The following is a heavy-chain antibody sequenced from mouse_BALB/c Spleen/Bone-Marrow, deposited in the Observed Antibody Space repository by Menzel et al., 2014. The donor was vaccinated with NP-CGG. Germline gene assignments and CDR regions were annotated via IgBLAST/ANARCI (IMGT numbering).Heavy chain of an antibody. J-gene: IGHJ4*01. V-gene: IGHV2-5-1*01. Sequence: VQGVESGPSLVQPSQSLSITCTVSGFSLTTYGVHWVRQSPGKGLEWLGVIWRGGSTDYNAAFMSRLSITKDNSKSQVFFKMNSLQADDTAIYYCARYLGGTMDYWGQGTSVTVSS. D-gene: IGHD2-12*01. CDR2: IWRGGST. CDR1: GFSLTTYG. CDR3: ARYLGGTMDY.